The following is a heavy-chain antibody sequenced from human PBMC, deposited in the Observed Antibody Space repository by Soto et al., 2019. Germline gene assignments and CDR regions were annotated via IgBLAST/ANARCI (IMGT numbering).Heavy chain of an antibody. CDR3: ARFGSIAARRAGRYYYYYHGMDV. D-gene: IGHD6-6*01. J-gene: IGHJ6*04. Sequence: GGSLRLSCAASGFTFSSYWMSWVRQDPGKVLEWVANIKQEGSEKYYVDSVKGRFTISRENAKNSLYLQMNSLRAEDTAVYHSARFGSIAARRAGRYYYYYHGMDVWSAGTTVTVTS. V-gene: IGHV3-7*01. CDR2: IKQEGSEK. CDR1: GFTFSSYW.